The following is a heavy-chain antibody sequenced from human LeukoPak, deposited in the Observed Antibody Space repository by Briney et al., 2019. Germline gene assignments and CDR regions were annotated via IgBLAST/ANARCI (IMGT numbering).Heavy chain of an antibody. CDR2: ISSSGSTI. CDR3: ARTDSGYDLLFDY. CDR1: GFTFSSYE. D-gene: IGHD5-12*01. J-gene: IGHJ4*02. V-gene: IGHV3-48*03. Sequence: GGSLRLSCAASGFTFSSYEMNWVPQAPGKGLEWVSYISSSGSTIYYADSVKGRFTISRDNAKNSLYLQMNSLRAEDTAVYYCARTDSGYDLLFDYWGQGTLVTVSS.